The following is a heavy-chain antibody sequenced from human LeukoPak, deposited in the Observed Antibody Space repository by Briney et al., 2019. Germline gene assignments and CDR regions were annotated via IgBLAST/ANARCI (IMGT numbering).Heavy chain of an antibody. CDR2: FDPEDGET. D-gene: IGHD6-19*01. Sequence: ASVRVSCKVSGYTLTELSMHWVRQAPGKGLEWMGGFDPEDGETIYAQKFQGRVTITEDTSTDTAYMELSSLRSEDTAVYYCATARSGWYFDYWGQGTLVTVSS. CDR1: GYTLTELS. CDR3: ATARSGWYFDY. J-gene: IGHJ4*02. V-gene: IGHV1-24*01.